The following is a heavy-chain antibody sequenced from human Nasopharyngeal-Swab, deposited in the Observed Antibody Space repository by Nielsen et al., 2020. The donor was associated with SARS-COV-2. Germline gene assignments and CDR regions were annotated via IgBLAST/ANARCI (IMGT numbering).Heavy chain of an antibody. D-gene: IGHD6-19*01. V-gene: IGHV3-30*03. CDR1: GFTFSSYG. CDR3: ARDPVMSSGWWDDHYYGMDV. J-gene: IGHJ6*02. Sequence: GGSLRLSCAASGFTFSSYGMHWVRQAPGKGLEWVAVISYDGSNKYYADSVKGRFTISRDNSKNTLYLQMNSLRAEDTAVYYCARDPVMSSGWWDDHYYGMDVWGQGTTVTVSS. CDR2: ISYDGSNK.